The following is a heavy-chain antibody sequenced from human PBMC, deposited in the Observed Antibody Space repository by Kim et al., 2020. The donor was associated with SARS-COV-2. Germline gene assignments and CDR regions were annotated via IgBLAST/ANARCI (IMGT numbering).Heavy chain of an antibody. V-gene: IGHV4-30-4*01. CDR1: GGSISSGDYY. CDR3: ARVIQAILYLDY. D-gene: IGHD2-21*01. Sequence: SETLSLTCTVSGGSISSGDYYWSWIRQPPGKGLEWIGYIYYSGSTYYNPSLKSRVTISVDTSKNQFSLKLSSVTAADTAVYYCARVIQAILYLDYWGQGTLVTVSS. CDR2: IYYSGST. J-gene: IGHJ4*02.